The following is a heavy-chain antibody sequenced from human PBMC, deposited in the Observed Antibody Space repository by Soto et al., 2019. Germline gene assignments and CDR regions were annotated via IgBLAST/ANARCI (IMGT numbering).Heavy chain of an antibody. CDR3: AKDTYIIVGGTHIDF. V-gene: IGHV3-9*01. CDR2: ISWNSDST. J-gene: IGHJ4*02. Sequence: EVHLVESGGGLVQPGRSLRLSCAASGFTFDDYAMHWVRQAPGKGLEWVSGISWNSDSTGYADCVKGRFTICRDNAKNSLFLQMNSLRAEDTALYFCAKDTYIIVGGTHIDFWGRGTLVSVSS. D-gene: IGHD1-26*01. CDR1: GFTFDDYA.